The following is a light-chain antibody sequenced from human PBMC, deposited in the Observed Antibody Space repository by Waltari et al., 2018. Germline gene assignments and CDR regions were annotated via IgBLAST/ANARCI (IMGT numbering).Light chain of an antibody. CDR2: EVS. CDR1: SSDVGGYNY. V-gene: IGLV2-14*01. J-gene: IGLJ2*01. Sequence: QSALTQPASVSGSPGQSITIPCTGTSSDVGGYNYVPWYQQHPGKAPKLMIYEVSNRPSGVSNRFSGSKSGNPASLTISGLQAEDEADYYCSSYTSSSTLVVFGGGTKLTVL. CDR3: SSYTSSSTLVV.